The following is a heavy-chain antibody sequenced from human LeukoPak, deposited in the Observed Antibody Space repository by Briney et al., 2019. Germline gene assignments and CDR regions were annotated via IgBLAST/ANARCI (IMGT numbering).Heavy chain of an antibody. V-gene: IGHV1-8*01. CDR1: GFTFISFD. J-gene: IGHJ5*02. CDR2: MNPNSGDT. D-gene: IGHD6-19*01. Sequence: ASVKVSCKASGFTFISFDIHWVRQATGQGLEWMGWMNPNSGDTGYAEKFQGRVTMTRNTSKNTAYMELSSLRSEDTAVYYCARVGISSDNWFDPWGQGTLVAVSS. CDR3: ARVGISSDNWFDP.